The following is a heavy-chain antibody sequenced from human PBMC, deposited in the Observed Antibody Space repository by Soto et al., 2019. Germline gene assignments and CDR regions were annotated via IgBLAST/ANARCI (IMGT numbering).Heavy chain of an antibody. D-gene: IGHD6-13*01. J-gene: IGHJ6*02. V-gene: IGHV3-73*01. CDR1: GFTFSGSA. CDR2: IRSKANSYAT. Sequence: GGSLRLSCAASGFTFSGSAMHWVRQASGKGLEWVGRIRSKANSYATAYAASVKGRFTISRDDSKNTAYLQMNSLKTEDTAVYYCTLSRIAAAGTSAVGRKYYYYGMDVWGQGTTVTVSS. CDR3: TLSRIAAAGTSAVGRKYYYYGMDV.